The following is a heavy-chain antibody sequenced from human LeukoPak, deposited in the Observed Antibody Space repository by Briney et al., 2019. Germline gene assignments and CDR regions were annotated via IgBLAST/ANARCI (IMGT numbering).Heavy chain of an antibody. CDR2: IYPGDSDT. J-gene: IGHJ4*02. CDR1: GCRFTNYW. V-gene: IGHV5-51*01. CDR3: VLAGSGSYYFDY. D-gene: IGHD3-10*01. Sequence: GESLRISCKGFGCRFTNYWIGWVRQMPGKGLEWMGIIYPGDSDTRYSPSFQGQVTISADKSINTAYLQWSSLKASDTAMYYCVLAGSGSYYFDYWGQGILVTVSS.